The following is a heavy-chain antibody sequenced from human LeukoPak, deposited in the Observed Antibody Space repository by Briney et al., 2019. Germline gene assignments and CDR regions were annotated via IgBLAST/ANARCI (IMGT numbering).Heavy chain of an antibody. CDR1: GYTFTSYA. CDR2: INAGNGNT. J-gene: IGHJ4*02. V-gene: IGHV1-3*01. CDR3: ARGQGFQGQGDFDY. Sequence: GASVKVSCKASGYTFTSYAMHWVRQAPGQRLEWMGWINAGNGNTKYSQKFQGRVTITRDTSASTAYMELSSLRSEDTAVYYCARGQGFQGQGDFDYWGQGTLVTVSS.